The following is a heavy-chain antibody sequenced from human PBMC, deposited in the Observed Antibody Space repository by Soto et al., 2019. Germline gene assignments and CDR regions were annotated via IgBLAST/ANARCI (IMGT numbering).Heavy chain of an antibody. J-gene: IGHJ5*02. CDR3: ARVSSGWYEGWFDP. V-gene: IGHV2-70*01. CDR2: IDWDDDK. D-gene: IGHD6-19*01. CDR1: GFSLSTSGMC. Sequence: SGPTLVNPTQTLTLTCTFSGFSLSTSGMCVSWIRQPPGKALEWLALIDWDDDKYYSTSLKTRLTISKDTSKNQVVLTMTNMDPVDTATYYCARVSSGWYEGWFDPWGQGTLVTVSS.